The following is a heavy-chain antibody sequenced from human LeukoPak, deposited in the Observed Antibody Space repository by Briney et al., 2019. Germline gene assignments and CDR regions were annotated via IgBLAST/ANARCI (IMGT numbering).Heavy chain of an antibody. CDR1: GGSFSGYY. D-gene: IGHD7-27*01. CDR3: ARGRNWGIDY. Sequence: PSETLSLTCAAYGGSFSGYYWSWIRQPPGKGLEWIGEINHSGSTNYNPSLKSRVTISVDTSKNQFSLKLSSVTAADTAVYYCARGRNWGIDYWGQGTLVTVSS. CDR2: INHSGST. J-gene: IGHJ4*02. V-gene: IGHV4-34*01.